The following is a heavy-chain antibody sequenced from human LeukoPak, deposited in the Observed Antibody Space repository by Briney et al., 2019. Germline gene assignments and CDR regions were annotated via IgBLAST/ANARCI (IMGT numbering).Heavy chain of an antibody. CDR1: GYSITSGYY. J-gene: IGHJ4*02. D-gene: IGHD6-13*01. Sequence: SETLSLTCTVSGYSITSGYYWGWIRQPPGKGLEWIGSIYHSGSTFYNPSLKSRVTISVDPSKNQFSLKVSSVIVADTAVYYCARAVYSSSALDYWGQGTLVTVSS. V-gene: IGHV4-38-2*02. CDR2: IYHSGST. CDR3: ARAVYSSSALDY.